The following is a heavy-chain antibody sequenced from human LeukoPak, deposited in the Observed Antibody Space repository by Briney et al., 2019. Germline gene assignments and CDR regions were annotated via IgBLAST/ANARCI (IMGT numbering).Heavy chain of an antibody. CDR3: ARDEASYYLGGNFDY. D-gene: IGHD3-16*01. Sequence: PGRSLRLSCAASGFMFKNYDMHWVRQAPGKGLEWVAVIRYDGSDKYYADSMKGRFTISRDNSKNTLYLQMNSLRAEDTAVYYCARDEASYYLGGNFDYWGQGTLVTVSS. CDR2: IRYDGSDK. V-gene: IGHV3-33*01. CDR1: GFMFKNYD. J-gene: IGHJ4*02.